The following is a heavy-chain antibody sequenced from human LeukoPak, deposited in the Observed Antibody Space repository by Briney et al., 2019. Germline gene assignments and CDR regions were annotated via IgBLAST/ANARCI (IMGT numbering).Heavy chain of an antibody. V-gene: IGHV4-4*07. CDR1: GVAFSSDY. D-gene: IGHD7-27*01. CDR3: ERTQHGEFDY. J-gene: IGHJ4*02. Sequence: PSETLSFTCTVPGVAFSSDYWGWIRQPAGKGREWIGRMYTSGSTSYNPSLKSRVTLSVETSKNHFSLKLRSVTAADTAGYYCERTQHGEFDYWRQGTLVTVSS. CDR2: MYTSGST.